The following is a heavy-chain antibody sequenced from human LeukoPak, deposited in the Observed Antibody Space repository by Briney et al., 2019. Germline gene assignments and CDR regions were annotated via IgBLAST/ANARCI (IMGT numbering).Heavy chain of an antibody. Sequence: GESLKISCKGSGYSFTSYWIGWVRPMPGKGLEWMGIIYPGDSDTRYSPSFQGQVTISADKSISTAYLQWSSLKASDTAMYYCARERRHAYSSSWYYFDYWGQGTLVTVSS. CDR2: IYPGDSDT. J-gene: IGHJ4*02. CDR3: ARERRHAYSSSWYYFDY. V-gene: IGHV5-51*01. D-gene: IGHD6-13*01. CDR1: GYSFTSYW.